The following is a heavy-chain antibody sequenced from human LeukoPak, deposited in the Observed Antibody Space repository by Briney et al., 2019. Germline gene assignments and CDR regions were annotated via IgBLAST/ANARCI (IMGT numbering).Heavy chain of an antibody. Sequence: GGSLRLSCAASGFTFDNYAMHWVRQAPGKGLEWVSGISWNSGSIGYADSVKRRFTISKDNAKNSLYLQMNSLRAEDTALYYCAKDSVVGVDYYYGMDVWGQGTTVTVSS. D-gene: IGHD2-15*01. CDR3: AKDSVVGVDYYYGMDV. CDR1: GFTFDNYA. J-gene: IGHJ6*02. V-gene: IGHV3-9*01. CDR2: ISWNSGSI.